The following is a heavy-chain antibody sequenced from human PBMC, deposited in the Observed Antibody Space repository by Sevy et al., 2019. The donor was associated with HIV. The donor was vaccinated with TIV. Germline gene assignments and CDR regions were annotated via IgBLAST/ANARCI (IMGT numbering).Heavy chain of an antibody. CDR2: ISSSGTTM. V-gene: IGHV3-11*01. CDR1: GFTFSDYY. J-gene: IGHJ5*02. Sequence: GGSLRLSCAASGFTFSDYYMSWIRQAPGKGLEWVSYISSSGTTMYYVDSVKGRFTISRDNAKNSMYLQMISLRAEDTAVYYCARYSGGWFDPWGQGTLVTVSS. D-gene: IGHD4-4*01. CDR3: ARYSGGWFDP.